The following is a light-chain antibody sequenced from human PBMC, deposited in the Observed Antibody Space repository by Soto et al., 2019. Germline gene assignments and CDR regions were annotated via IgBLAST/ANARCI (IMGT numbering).Light chain of an antibody. V-gene: IGKV3-20*01. Sequence: EIVMTQSPATLSVFPGERATLSGRASQSVSSNLAWYQQRPGQAPRLLIYGASSRATGIPDRFSGSGSGTDFTLTISRLEPEDFAVYYCQQYGSSGTFGQGTKVDIK. J-gene: IGKJ1*01. CDR3: QQYGSSGT. CDR1: QSVSSN. CDR2: GAS.